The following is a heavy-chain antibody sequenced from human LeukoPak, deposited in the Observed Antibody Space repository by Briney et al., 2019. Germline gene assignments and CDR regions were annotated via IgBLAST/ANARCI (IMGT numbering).Heavy chain of an antibody. J-gene: IGHJ5*02. CDR2: INHSGST. CDR1: GGSISSSSYY. D-gene: IGHD5-18*01. CDR3: AKGYSYGFKWFDP. V-gene: IGHV4-39*07. Sequence: PSETLSLTRTVSGGSISSSSYYWGWIRQPPGKGLEWIGEINHSGSTNYNPSLKSRVTISVDTSKNQFSLKLSSVTAADTAVYYWAKGYSYGFKWFDPWGQGTLVTVSS.